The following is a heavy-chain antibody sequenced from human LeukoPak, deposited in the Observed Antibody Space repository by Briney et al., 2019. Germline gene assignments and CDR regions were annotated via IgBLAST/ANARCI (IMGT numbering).Heavy chain of an antibody. Sequence: GGSLRLSCAASGFTFSDYYMSWIRQAPGKGLEWVSYISSSGSTIYYADSVKGRFTISRDNAKNSLYLQMNSLRAEDTAVYYCASTRAVAGTSDYDYYMDVWCKGTTVTVSS. D-gene: IGHD6-19*01. CDR3: ASTRAVAGTSDYDYYMDV. V-gene: IGHV3-11*04. CDR2: ISSSGSTI. J-gene: IGHJ6*03. CDR1: GFTFSDYY.